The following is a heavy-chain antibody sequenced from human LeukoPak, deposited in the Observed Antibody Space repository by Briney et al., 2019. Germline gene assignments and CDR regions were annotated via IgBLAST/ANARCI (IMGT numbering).Heavy chain of an antibody. J-gene: IGHJ4*02. D-gene: IGHD3-10*01. CDR1: GFTFSSYA. CDR3: ASHGSGTVPR. CDR2: ISSTSTYI. V-gene: IGHV3-21*01. Sequence: GGSLRLSCAASGFTFSSYAMNWVRQAPGKGLEWVPSISSTSTYIFYADSVKGRFTISRDNARNSLYLQMNSLRADDTAVYYCASHGSGTVPRWGQGTLVTVSS.